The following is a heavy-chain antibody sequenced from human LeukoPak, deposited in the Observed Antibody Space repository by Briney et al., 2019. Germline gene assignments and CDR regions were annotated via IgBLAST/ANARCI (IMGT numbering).Heavy chain of an antibody. D-gene: IGHD5-24*01. CDR2: IGTAGDT. CDR1: GFTFSSYD. V-gene: IGHV3-13*01. Sequence: GGSLRLSCAASGFTFSSYDMHWVRQATGKGLEWVSAIGTAGDTYYPGSVKGRFTISRENAKNSLCLQMNSLRAGDTAVYYCARMRRDGYNYGELDYWGQGTLVTVSS. J-gene: IGHJ4*02. CDR3: ARMRRDGYNYGELDY.